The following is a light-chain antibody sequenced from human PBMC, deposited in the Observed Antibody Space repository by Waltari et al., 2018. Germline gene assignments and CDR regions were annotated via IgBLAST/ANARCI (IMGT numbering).Light chain of an antibody. Sequence: DIVMTQSPLSLPVTPGEPASISCRSSQSLLHSNGYNYLDWYLQKPGQSPQLLIYLGSNRASGVPDRFSGSGSGTDFTLKISRVEAEDVGVYCCMQALQTSSLTFGGGTKVEIK. J-gene: IGKJ4*01. CDR3: MQALQTSSLT. CDR1: QSLLHSNGYNY. CDR2: LGS. V-gene: IGKV2-28*01.